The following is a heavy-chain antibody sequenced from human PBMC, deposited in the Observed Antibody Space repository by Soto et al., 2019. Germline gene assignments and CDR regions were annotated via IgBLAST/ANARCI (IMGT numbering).Heavy chain of an antibody. J-gene: IGHJ4*02. CDR3: ATTSLLGFYDSSGYNIDS. CDR2: IKQDGSEK. CDR1: GFTFSSYW. V-gene: IGHV3-7*03. D-gene: IGHD3-22*01. Sequence: GGSLRLSCAASGFTFSSYWMSWVRQAPGKGLEWVANIKQDGSEKYYVDSVKGRFTISRDNAKNSLYLQMNSLRAEDTAVYYCATTSLLGFYDSSGYNIDSWGQGTLVTVSS.